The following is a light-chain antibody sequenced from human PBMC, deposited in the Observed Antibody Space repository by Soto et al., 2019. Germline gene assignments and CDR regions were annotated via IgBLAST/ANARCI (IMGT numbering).Light chain of an antibody. CDR1: QNISNF. V-gene: IGKV1-39*01. J-gene: IGKJ2*01. Sequence: DTQMTQSPPSLSASVGDRVTISCRASQNISNFLNWYQQKSGKAPEVLIYGASNLQGGVPSRFSGSGSGTVSTPTTSRLQPEDFAPYYCKQSPRPPLTLGRGTKRKIK. CDR2: GAS. CDR3: KQSPRPPLT.